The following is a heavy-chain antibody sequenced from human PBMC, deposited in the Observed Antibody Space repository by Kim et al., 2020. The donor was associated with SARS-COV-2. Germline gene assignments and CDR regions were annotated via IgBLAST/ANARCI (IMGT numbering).Heavy chain of an antibody. CDR1: GFTFSNYA. Sequence: GGSLRLSCVASGFTFSNYAMNWVRQAPGKGLEWVSSISVNSGNSYYADSVKGRFTISRDNPKNTLYLQMNGLRADDTAIYYCAKSRAGGLYGSGTYGVRDFWGQGTLVTVSS. V-gene: IGHV3-23*01. D-gene: IGHD3-10*01. CDR2: ISVNSGNS. J-gene: IGHJ4*02. CDR3: AKSRAGGLYGSGTYGVRDF.